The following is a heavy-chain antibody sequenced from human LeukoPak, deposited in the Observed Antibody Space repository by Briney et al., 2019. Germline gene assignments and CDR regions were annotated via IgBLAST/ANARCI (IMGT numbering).Heavy chain of an antibody. D-gene: IGHD3-10*01. V-gene: IGHV1-18*01. CDR3: ARDIRGYYYGSGSQAWYFDL. CDR2: ISAYNGNT. J-gene: IGHJ2*01. CDR1: GYTFTSYG. Sequence: GASVKVSCKASGYTFTSYGISWVRQAPGQGLEWMGWISAYNGNTKYAQKLQGRVTMTTDTSTSTAYMELRSLRSDDTAVYYCARDIRGYYYGSGSQAWYFDLWGRGTLVTVSS.